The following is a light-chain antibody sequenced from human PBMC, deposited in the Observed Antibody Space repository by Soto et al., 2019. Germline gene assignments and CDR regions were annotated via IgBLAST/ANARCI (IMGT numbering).Light chain of an antibody. CDR2: EVS. V-gene: IGLV2-14*01. J-gene: IGLJ1*01. Sequence: QSALTQHASVSGSPGQSITISCTGTSSDVGGYNYVSWYQQQSGKAPKLMIHEVSNRPSGVSNRFSGSKSGNTASLTISGLQAEDEADYYCSSSTSSRAYVFGIGTKVTVL. CDR1: SSDVGGYNY. CDR3: SSSTSSRAYV.